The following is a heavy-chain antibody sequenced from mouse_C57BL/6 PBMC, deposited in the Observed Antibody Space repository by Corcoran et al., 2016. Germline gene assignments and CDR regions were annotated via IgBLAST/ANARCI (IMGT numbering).Heavy chain of an antibody. V-gene: IGHV1-81*01. D-gene: IGHD2-2*01. CDR3: ARGSTMVTTTDY. CDR1: GYTFTSYG. CDR2: LYPRSGNP. J-gene: IGHJ2*01. Sequence: QVQLQQSGAELARPGASVKLSGTASGYTFTSYGITGVKQRTGQGLEWIGELYPRSGNPYYNAKFKGKATLPADKSSSTAYRELRSLTSEDSAVYFCARGSTMVTTTDYWGQGTTLTVSS.